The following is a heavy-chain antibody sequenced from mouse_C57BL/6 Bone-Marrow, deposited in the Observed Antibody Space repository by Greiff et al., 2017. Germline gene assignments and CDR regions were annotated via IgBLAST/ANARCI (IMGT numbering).Heavy chain of an antibody. V-gene: IGHV1-76*01. Sequence: VQRVESGAELVRPGASVKLSCKASGYTFTDYYINWVKQRPGQGLEWIARIYPGSGNTYYNEKFKGKATLTAEKSSSTAYMQLSSLTSEDSAVYFCARELDYWGQGTSVTVSS. CDR3: ARELDY. CDR1: GYTFTDYY. CDR2: IYPGSGNT. J-gene: IGHJ4*01.